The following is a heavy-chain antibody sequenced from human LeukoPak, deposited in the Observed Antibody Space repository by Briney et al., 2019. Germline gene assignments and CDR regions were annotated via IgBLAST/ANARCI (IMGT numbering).Heavy chain of an antibody. J-gene: IGHJ4*02. CDR2: TSGSGDGT. Sequence: PGGSLRLSCAASGFTLSSYAMSWVRQAPGKGLEWVSATSGSGDGTFYADSVKGRFTISRDNSKNTLYLQMNSLRAEDTAIYYCAKLRDFFDSSGQFDYWGQGTLVTVSS. V-gene: IGHV3-23*01. CDR3: AKLRDFFDSSGQFDY. CDR1: GFTLSSYA. D-gene: IGHD3-22*01.